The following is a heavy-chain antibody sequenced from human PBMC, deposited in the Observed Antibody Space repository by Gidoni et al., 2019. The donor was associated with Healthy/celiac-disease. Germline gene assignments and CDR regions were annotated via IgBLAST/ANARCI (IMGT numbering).Heavy chain of an antibody. CDR1: ACSISSSSYY. CDR3: ARHSIAVNAFDI. V-gene: IGHV4-39*01. Sequence: QLQLQESGPGLVEPSETLSLTCTVHACSISSSSYYWGWVRQPPGKGLEWIGSIYYSGSTYYNQSLKSRVTISVDTSKNQLSLKLSSVTAADTAVYYCARHSIAVNAFDIWGQGTMVTVSS. D-gene: IGHD6-19*01. J-gene: IGHJ3*02. CDR2: IYYSGST.